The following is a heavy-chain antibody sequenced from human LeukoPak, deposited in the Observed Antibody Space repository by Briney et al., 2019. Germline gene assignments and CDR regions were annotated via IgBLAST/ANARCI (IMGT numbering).Heavy chain of an antibody. D-gene: IGHD6-19*01. CDR1: GYTFTSYD. V-gene: IGHV1-8*01. Sequence: ASVKVSCKASGYTFTSYDINWVRQATGQGLEWMGWMNPNSGNTGYAQKFRGRVTMTRNTSISTAYMELSSLRSEDTAVYYCARGGGSSGWYDYWGQGTLVTVSS. CDR3: ARGGGSSGWYDY. CDR2: MNPNSGNT. J-gene: IGHJ4*02.